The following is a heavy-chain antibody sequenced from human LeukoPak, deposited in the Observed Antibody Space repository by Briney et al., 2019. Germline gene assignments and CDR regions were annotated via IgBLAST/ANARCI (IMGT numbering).Heavy chain of an antibody. D-gene: IGHD3-10*01. CDR3: ARNRYYYGSGNYGVPNWFDP. CDR2: IYYSGST. Sequence: SETLSLTCTVSGGSISSSSYYWGWIRQPPGKGLEWIGSIYYSGSTYYNPSLKSRVAISVDTSKNQFSLKLSSVTAADTAMYYCARNRYYYGSGNYGVPNWFDPWGQGTLVTVSS. V-gene: IGHV4-39*01. J-gene: IGHJ5*02. CDR1: GGSISSSSYY.